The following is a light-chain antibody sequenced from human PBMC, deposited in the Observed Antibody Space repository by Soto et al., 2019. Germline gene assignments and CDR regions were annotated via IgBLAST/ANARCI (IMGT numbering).Light chain of an antibody. CDR1: QRVRTN. J-gene: IGKJ1*01. CDR2: DAS. CDR3: QQYVSLLWT. V-gene: IGKV3-20*01. Sequence: EIVLTQSPGTLSLSPGERATLSCRASQRVRTNLAWYQQKSGQAPRLLIYDASSRATSIPDRISGSGSGTDFTLTISRLEPEDFAVYYCQQYVSLLWTFGQGTKVEI.